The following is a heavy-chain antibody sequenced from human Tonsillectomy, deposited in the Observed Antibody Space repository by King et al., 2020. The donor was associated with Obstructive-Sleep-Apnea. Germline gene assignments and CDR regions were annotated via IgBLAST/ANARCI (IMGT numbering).Heavy chain of an antibody. CDR2: ISHDGSNK. J-gene: IGHJ4*02. D-gene: IGHD1-26*01. Sequence: QVQLVESGGGVVQPGRSLRLSCTASGFTFNSYGMRWVRQAPGKGLEWVAVISHDGSNKYCADSVKGRFTISRDNSRNTLYLQMNSLRVEDTAVYYCAKGVLVGAMGGYYFDYWGQGTLVTVSS. CDR1: GFTFNSYG. CDR3: AKGVLVGAMGGYYFDY. V-gene: IGHV3-30*18.